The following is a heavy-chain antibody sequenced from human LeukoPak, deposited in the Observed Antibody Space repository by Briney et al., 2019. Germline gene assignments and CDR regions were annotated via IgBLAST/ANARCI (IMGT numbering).Heavy chain of an antibody. CDR2: IRYDGNDK. V-gene: IGHV3-33*01. CDR1: GFMFSHYG. D-gene: IGHD3-22*01. J-gene: IGHJ4*02. Sequence: GTSLRLSGAASGFMFSHYGMHWVRQAPGKGPECVAQIRYDGNDKYYADSVKGRFTISRDNSKNTLYLQIISPRAEDTAVYYCARDIYESSGWYFFDHWGQGTLVTVSS. CDR3: ARDIYESSGWYFFDH.